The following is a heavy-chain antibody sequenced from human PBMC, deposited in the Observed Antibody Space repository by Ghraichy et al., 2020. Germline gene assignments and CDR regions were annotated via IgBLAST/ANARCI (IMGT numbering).Heavy chain of an antibody. V-gene: IGHV4-59*01. D-gene: IGHD2/OR15-2a*01. CDR2: IYDSGSP. J-gene: IGHJ3*02. Sequence: SQTLSLTCTVSGGSISSYYWSWIRQPPGKGLEYIGYIYDSGSPYYNPSLRTRVTLSLEMSKNQFSLNLNSVTAADTAVYYCAGIPKTGNYFGTLHIWGQGTMVTVSS. CDR1: GGSISSYY. CDR3: AGIPKTGNYFGTLHI.